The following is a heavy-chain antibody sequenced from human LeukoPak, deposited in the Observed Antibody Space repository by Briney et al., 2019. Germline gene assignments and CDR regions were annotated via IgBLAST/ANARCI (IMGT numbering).Heavy chain of an antibody. D-gene: IGHD4-23*01. Sequence: GGSLRLSCAASGFTFSNAWMSWVRQAPGKGLEWVGRIKSKTEGGTTDYAAAVKVRFTISKDDSKNTLYLQMTSLTTEDTAVYYCQAVYGGNSRFYYYYMDVWGKGTTVTVSS. CDR3: QAVYGGNSRFYYYYMDV. J-gene: IGHJ6*03. V-gene: IGHV3-15*01. CDR1: GFTFSNAW. CDR2: IKSKTEGGTT.